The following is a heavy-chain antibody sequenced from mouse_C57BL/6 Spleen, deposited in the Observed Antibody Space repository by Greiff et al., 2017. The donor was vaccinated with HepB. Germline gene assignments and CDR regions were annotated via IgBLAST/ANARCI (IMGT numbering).Heavy chain of an antibody. J-gene: IGHJ3*01. CDR3: ARGDYYGSSAWFAY. D-gene: IGHD1-1*01. V-gene: IGHV1-52*01. CDR2: IDPSDSET. Sequence: QVQLQQPGAELVRPGSSVKLSCKASGYTFTSFWMHWVKQRPIQGLEWIGNIDPSDSETHYNQKFKDKATLTVDKSSSTAYMQLSSLTSEYSAVYYCARGDYYGSSAWFAYWGQGTLVTVSA. CDR1: GYTFTSFW.